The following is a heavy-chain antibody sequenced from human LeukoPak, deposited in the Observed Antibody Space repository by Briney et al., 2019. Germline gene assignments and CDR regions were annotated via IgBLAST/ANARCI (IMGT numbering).Heavy chain of an antibody. Sequence: GGSLRLSCAASGFTFSSYWMHWVRQAPGKGLVWVSRINSDGSSTNDADSVKGRFTISRDNAKNSLYLQMNSLRAEDTAVYYCARSPTLTTNNYYFDYWGQGTLVTVST. D-gene: IGHD4-11*01. CDR3: ARSPTLTTNNYYFDY. CDR1: GFTFSSYW. CDR2: INSDGSST. J-gene: IGHJ4*02. V-gene: IGHV3-74*01.